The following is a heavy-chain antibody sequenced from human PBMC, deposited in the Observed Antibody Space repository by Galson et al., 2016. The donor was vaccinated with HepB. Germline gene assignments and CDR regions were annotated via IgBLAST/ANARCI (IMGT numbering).Heavy chain of an antibody. Sequence: LRLSCAASGFTFRSYTVNWVRQTPGKGLEWVSAISGSGSSTYYADSVKGRFTISRDKSKNTVYLVMNSLRAEDTAVYYCAKDPAADKARWGQGTLVTVSS. V-gene: IGHV3-23*01. CDR1: GFTFRSYT. CDR2: ISGSGSST. J-gene: IGHJ4*02. D-gene: IGHD6-13*01. CDR3: AKDPAADKAR.